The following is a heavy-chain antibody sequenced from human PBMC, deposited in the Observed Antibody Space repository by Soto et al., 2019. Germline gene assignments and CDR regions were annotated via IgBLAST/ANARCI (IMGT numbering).Heavy chain of an antibody. J-gene: IGHJ5*02. Sequence: SETLSLTCTVSGGSISSSSYYWGWIRQPPGKGLEWIGSIYYSGSTYYNPSLKSRVTISVDTSKNQFSLKLSSVTAADTAVYYCVRDRNDYVYNCFDPWGQGTLVTVSS. CDR3: VRDRNDYVYNCFDP. CDR2: IYYSGST. D-gene: IGHD3-16*01. V-gene: IGHV4-39*02. CDR1: GGSISSSSYY.